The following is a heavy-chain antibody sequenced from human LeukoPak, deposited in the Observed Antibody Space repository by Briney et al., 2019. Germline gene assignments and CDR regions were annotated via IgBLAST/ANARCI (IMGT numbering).Heavy chain of an antibody. CDR3: ASWNDYVDY. V-gene: IGHV3-33*03. CDR1: GFTFSSNG. CDR2: IWPDGSKK. J-gene: IGHJ4*02. D-gene: IGHD1-1*01. Sequence: GGSLRLSCAASGFTFSSNGMHWVRQAPGKGLAWVAVIWPDGSKKYYADSVKGRFTISRDNSKNTLYLQMNSLRAEDTAVYFCASWNDYVDYWGQGTLVTVSS.